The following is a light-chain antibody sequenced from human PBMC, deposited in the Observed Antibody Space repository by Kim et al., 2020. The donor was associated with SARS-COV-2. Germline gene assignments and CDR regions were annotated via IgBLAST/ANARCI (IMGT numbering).Light chain of an antibody. CDR1: EYVSDY. Sequence: EVVMTQSPATLSVSPGERATLSCRASEYVSDYLAWHQQKPGQAPRLLIYRASTRATGIPDRFSGSGSGTEFTLTINSLQSEDFAVYYCQQYNNWPVTFGQGTRLEIK. J-gene: IGKJ5*01. CDR3: QQYNNWPVT. CDR2: RAS. V-gene: IGKV3-15*01.